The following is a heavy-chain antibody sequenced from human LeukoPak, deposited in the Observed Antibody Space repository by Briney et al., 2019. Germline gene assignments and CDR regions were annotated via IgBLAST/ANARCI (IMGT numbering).Heavy chain of an antibody. D-gene: IGHD3-16*01. J-gene: IGHJ4*02. V-gene: IGHV4-31*03. CDR3: ARDTGGGGPFDY. CDR2: ISYSGST. Sequence: SQTLSLTCTVSGGSISSGDYYWIWIRQHPGKGREWVGSISYSGSTYYNPPIKSRVTISVDTSKNQFSLKLSSVTAAGTAVYSCARDTGGGGPFDYWVQGTLVTVSS. CDR1: GGSISSGDYY.